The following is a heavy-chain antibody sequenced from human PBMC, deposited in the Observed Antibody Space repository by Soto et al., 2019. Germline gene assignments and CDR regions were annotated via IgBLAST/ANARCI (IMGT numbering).Heavy chain of an antibody. Sequence: ASVKVSCKASGYPFTSYYVHWVRQAPGQGLEWMGWISAYNGNTNYAQKLQGRVTMTTDTSTSTAYMELRSLRSDDTAVYYCARVYCSGGSCYPLHHWFDPWGQGTLVTVSS. CDR1: GYPFTSYY. D-gene: IGHD2-15*01. V-gene: IGHV1-18*04. J-gene: IGHJ5*02. CDR2: ISAYNGNT. CDR3: ARVYCSGGSCYPLHHWFDP.